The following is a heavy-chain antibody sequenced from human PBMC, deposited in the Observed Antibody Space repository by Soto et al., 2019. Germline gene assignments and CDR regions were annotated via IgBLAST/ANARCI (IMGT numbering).Heavy chain of an antibody. Sequence: ASVKVSCKASGGTFSSYAISWVRQAPGQGLEWMVGIIPIFGTANYAQKFQGRVTITADESTSTAYMELSSLRSEDTAVYYCASDTVINYKMDVWGQGATVTVSS. J-gene: IGHJ6*02. V-gene: IGHV1-69*13. CDR1: GGTFSSYA. CDR2: IIPIFGTA. CDR3: ASDTVINYKMDV. D-gene: IGHD3-16*02.